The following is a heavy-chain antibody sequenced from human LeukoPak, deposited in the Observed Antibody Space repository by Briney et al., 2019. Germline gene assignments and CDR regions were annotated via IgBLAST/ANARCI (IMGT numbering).Heavy chain of an antibody. CDR3: AREDYGGNSGLLGFDY. D-gene: IGHD4-23*01. J-gene: IGHJ4*02. CDR1: GYTFTSYG. V-gene: IGHV1-69*13. Sequence: SVKVSCKASGYTFTSYGIGWVRQAPGQGLEWMGGIIPIFGTANYAQKFQGRVTITADESTSTAYMELSSLRSEDTAVYYCAREDYGGNSGLLGFDYWGQGTLVTVSS. CDR2: IIPIFGTA.